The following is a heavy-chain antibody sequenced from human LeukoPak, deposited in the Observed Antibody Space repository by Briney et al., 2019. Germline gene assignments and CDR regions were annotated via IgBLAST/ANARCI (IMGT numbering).Heavy chain of an antibody. Sequence: ASVKVSCKASGYTFTNYYMHWVRQAPGQGLEWMGIINPSGGSTSYAQKFQGRVTMTRDTSTSTVYMELSSLRSEDTAVYYCARDGEPLEYYDSSGSRGYYFDYWGQGTLVTVSS. V-gene: IGHV1-46*01. CDR1: GYTFTNYY. CDR3: ARDGEPLEYYDSSGSRGYYFDY. D-gene: IGHD3-22*01. CDR2: INPSGGST. J-gene: IGHJ4*02.